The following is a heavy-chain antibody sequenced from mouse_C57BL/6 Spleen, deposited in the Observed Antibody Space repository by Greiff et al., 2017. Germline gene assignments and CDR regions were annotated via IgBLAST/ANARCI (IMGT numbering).Heavy chain of an antibody. V-gene: IGHV1-54*01. J-gene: IGHJ4*01. Sequence: QVHVKQSGAELVRPGTSVKVSCKASGYAFTNYLIEWVKQRPGQGLEWIGVINPGSGGTNYNEKFKGKATLTADKSSSTAYIQLSSLTSEDSAVYFCARSTLYGSPGAMGYWGQGTSVTVSS. CDR1: GYAFTNYL. CDR2: INPGSGGT. CDR3: ARSTLYGSPGAMGY. D-gene: IGHD1-1*01.